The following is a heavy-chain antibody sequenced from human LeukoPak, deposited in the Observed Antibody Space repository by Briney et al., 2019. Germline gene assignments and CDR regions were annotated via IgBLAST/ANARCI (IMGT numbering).Heavy chain of an antibody. V-gene: IGHV1-2*06. D-gene: IGHD6-19*01. CDR1: GYTFTSYY. J-gene: IGHJ4*02. CDR2: INPNSGGT. CDR3: ARGPSSSGWYYFDY. Sequence: ASVKVSCKASGYTFTSYYMHWVRQAPRQGLEWMGRINPNSGGTTYAQKFQGRVTMTRDTSISTAYMEVNSLRSDDTAVYYCARGPSSSGWYYFDYWGQGTLVTVSS.